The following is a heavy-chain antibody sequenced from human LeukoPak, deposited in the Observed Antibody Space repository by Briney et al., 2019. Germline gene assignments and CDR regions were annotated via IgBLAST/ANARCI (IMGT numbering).Heavy chain of an antibody. CDR3: ARGGSTDSGDFDY. D-gene: IGHD4-17*01. V-gene: IGHV1-2*04. Sequence: GASVKVSCKASGYTFTTYHLHWVRQAPGQGLEWMGRINPNSGDTNYAQKFQGWVTMTRDTSISTAYMELSRLRSDDTAVYYCARGGSTDSGDFDYWGQGTLVTVSS. J-gene: IGHJ4*02. CDR1: GYTFTTYH. CDR2: INPNSGDT.